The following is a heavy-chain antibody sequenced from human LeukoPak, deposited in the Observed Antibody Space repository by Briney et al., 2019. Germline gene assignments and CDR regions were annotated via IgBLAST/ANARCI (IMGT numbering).Heavy chain of an antibody. D-gene: IGHD4-17*01. J-gene: IGHJ4*02. V-gene: IGHV1-69*04. CDR2: IIPILGIA. Sequence: SVKVSCKASGGTFSSYAISWVRQAPGQGLEWMGRIIPILGIANYAQKFQGRVTITADKSTSTAYMELSSLRSEDTAVYFCARDALDYGDYVSFDYWGQGTLVTVSS. CDR3: ARDALDYGDYVSFDY. CDR1: GGTFSSYA.